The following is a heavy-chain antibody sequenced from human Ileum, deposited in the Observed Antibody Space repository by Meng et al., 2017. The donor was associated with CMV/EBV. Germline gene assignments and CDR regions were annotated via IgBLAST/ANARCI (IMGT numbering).Heavy chain of an antibody. CDR3: ATLPPGY. CDR2: IRSDGTIT. CDR1: GFPFSSHW. Sequence: VQVVACGGGLVQWGGSRRLSCAVSGFPFSSHWLDWVRQVPGKGLVWVARIRSDGTITSYADSVKGRFTISRDNAKNTVYLQMNSLRDEDTAVYYCATLPPGYWGQGTLVTVSS. D-gene: IGHD2-21*02. J-gene: IGHJ4*02. V-gene: IGHV3-74*01.